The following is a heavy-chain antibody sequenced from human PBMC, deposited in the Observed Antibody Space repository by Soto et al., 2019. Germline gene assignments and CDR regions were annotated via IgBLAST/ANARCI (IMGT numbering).Heavy chain of an antibody. V-gene: IGHV4-34*01. CDR2: INHSGST. CDR1: GGSFSGYY. Sequence: PSETLSLTCAVYGGSFSGYYWSWIRQPPGKGLEWIGEINHSGSTNYNPSLKSRVTISVDTSKDQFSLKLSSVTAADTAVYYCARGLAVEPYRHTYYDFWSGPRAPFDYWGQGTLVTVSS. D-gene: IGHD3-3*01. CDR3: ARGLAVEPYRHTYYDFWSGPRAPFDY. J-gene: IGHJ4*02.